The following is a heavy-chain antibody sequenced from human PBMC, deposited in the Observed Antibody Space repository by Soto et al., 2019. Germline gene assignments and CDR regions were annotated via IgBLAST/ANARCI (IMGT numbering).Heavy chain of an antibody. CDR3: ARGFYYDSSGYFFSPFDY. J-gene: IGHJ4*02. D-gene: IGHD3-22*01. Sequence: VGSLRLSCAASWFIVSSYYMTWVRQAPGKGLEWVSVIYSAGTTSYADSVKGRFTISRDNSKNTLYLLMNSLRAEDTAVYYCARGFYYDSSGYFFSPFDYWGQGTLVTVSS. CDR2: IYSAGTT. CDR1: WFIVSSYY. V-gene: IGHV3-53*01.